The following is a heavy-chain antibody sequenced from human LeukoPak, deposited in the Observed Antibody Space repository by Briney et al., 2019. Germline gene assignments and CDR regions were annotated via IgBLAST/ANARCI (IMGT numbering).Heavy chain of an antibody. V-gene: IGHV3-15*01. CDR1: GFTFSNAW. J-gene: IGHJ4*02. CDR2: IKSKTDGGTT. Sequence: PGGSLRLSCAASGFTFSNAWMSWVRQAPGKGLEWVGRIKSKTDGGTTDYAAPVKGRFTISRDDSKNTLYLQMNSLKTEDTAVYYCTTDGSYEISDYYITSDYWGQGTLVTVSS. D-gene: IGHD3-22*01. CDR3: TTDGSYEISDYYITSDY.